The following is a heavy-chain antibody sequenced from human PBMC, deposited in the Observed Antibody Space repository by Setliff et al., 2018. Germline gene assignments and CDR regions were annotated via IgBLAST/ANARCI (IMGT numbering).Heavy chain of an antibody. CDR3: ARSPSSGAYWNPRPFYSDY. CDR2: INYSGKT. D-gene: IGHD1-26*01. Sequence: PSETLSLTCTVSGGSMSSGDCWWGWIRQPPGKGLEWIGSINYSGKTYYNPSLKSRVTISLDTSKNHFSLKLDSVTAADTALYYCARSPSSGAYWNPRPFYSDYWARGTLVTVSS. V-gene: IGHV4-39*02. CDR1: GGSMSSGDCW. J-gene: IGHJ4*02.